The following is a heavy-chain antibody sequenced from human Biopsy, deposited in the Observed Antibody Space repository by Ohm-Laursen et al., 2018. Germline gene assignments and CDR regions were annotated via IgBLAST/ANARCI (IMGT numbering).Heavy chain of an antibody. CDR2: ISTYNDDT. CDR1: GYTFTAYG. Sequence: ASVKVSCKTSGYTFTAYGISWVRQAPRQGLEWMGWISTYNDDTNIAQKFQGGVSMTTDTSTRTAYMELRSLRSGDTAIYFCARDPGYDFWSGSDPFDIWGQGTLVTVS. V-gene: IGHV1-18*04. J-gene: IGHJ3*02. CDR3: ARDPGYDFWSGSDPFDI. D-gene: IGHD3-3*01.